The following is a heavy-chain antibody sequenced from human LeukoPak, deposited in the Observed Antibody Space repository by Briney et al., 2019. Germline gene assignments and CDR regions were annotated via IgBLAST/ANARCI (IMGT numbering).Heavy chain of an antibody. CDR2: IYYSGST. V-gene: IGHV4-39*07. CDR3: ARGEKGHYGSGRQYYFDY. D-gene: IGHD3-10*01. CDR1: GGSISSSSYY. J-gene: IGHJ4*02. Sequence: SETLSLTCTVSGGSISSSSYYWGWIRQPPGKGLEWIGSIYYSGSTYYNPSLKSRVTISVDTSKNQFSLKLSSVTAADTAVYYCARGEKGHYGSGRQYYFDYWGRGTLVTVSS.